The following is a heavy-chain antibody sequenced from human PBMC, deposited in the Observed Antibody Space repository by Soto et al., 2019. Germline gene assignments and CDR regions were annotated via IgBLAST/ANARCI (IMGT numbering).Heavy chain of an antibody. CDR1: GYTFTSYD. J-gene: IGHJ4*02. D-gene: IGHD1-26*01. Sequence: QVQLVQSGAEVKKPGASVKVSCKASGYTFTSYDINWVRQATGQGLEWMGWMNPNSGNTGYAQKFQGRVTMTRNTSISTAYMELSNLRSEDTAVYYCARGRHIVGATIAGYWGQGTLVTVSS. CDR3: ARGRHIVGATIAGY. CDR2: MNPNSGNT. V-gene: IGHV1-8*01.